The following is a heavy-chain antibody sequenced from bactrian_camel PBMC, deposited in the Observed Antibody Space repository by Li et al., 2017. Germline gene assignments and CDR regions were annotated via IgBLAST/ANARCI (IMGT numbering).Heavy chain of an antibody. D-gene: IGHD2*01. CDR2: SDTDGTT. Sequence: HVQLVESGGGSVQAGGSLRLSCIVSGDTNNKHCVGWFRQAPGKEREGIAASDTDGTTCYADSLKGRFSISKDNAKNTLYLQMNSLKPEDTAMYYCAADTSVASVISWYLGRLTPRKWNDWGQGTQVTVS. CDR3: AADTSVASVISWYLGRLTPRKWND. V-gene: IGHV3S55*01. CDR1: GDTNNKHC. J-gene: IGHJ4*01.